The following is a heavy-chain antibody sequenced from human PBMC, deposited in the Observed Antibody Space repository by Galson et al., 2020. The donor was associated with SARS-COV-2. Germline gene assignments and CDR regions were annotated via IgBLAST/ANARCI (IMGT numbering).Heavy chain of an antibody. CDR1: GFTFSSYW. CDR2: IYSEGSST. V-gene: IGHV3-74*01. J-gene: IGHJ4*01. Sequence: ALHGESLKISCAASGFTFSSYWMHWVRQAPGKGLVWVSRIYSEGSSTSYADSVKGRFTISGDDTKNTLYLHMSSLRAEDTAVYYCARGDMRNDYFDYWGHGTLVTVSS. CDR3: ARGDMRNDYFDY. D-gene: IGHD3-16*01.